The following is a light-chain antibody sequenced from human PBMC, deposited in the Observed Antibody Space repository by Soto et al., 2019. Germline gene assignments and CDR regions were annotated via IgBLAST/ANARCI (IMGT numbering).Light chain of an antibody. CDR2: DVS. Sequence: QSVLTQPASVSGSPGQSITISCTGTSSDVGGYNYVSWYQQHPGKAPKLMIYDVSNRPSGVSNRFSGSKSGHTASLTISGLQAEDEADYYCSSYTSSSTLLYVFGTRTKLTVL. V-gene: IGLV2-14*01. CDR3: SSYTSSSTLLYV. J-gene: IGLJ1*01. CDR1: SSDVGGYNY.